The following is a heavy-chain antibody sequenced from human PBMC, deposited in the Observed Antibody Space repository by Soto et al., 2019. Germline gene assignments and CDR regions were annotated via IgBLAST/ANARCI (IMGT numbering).Heavy chain of an antibody. V-gene: IGHV4-59*01. Sequence: QVQLQESGPGLVKPSETLSLTCTVSGGSISTYYWSWIRQPPGKGLEWIGYIYFSGSTNYNPSLKSRVTISVHTSKNQFSLKLGSVTAADTAVYYCAREGVGGFFDYWGQGTLVTVSS. CDR2: IYFSGST. J-gene: IGHJ4*02. CDR1: GGSISTYY. CDR3: AREGVGGFFDY. D-gene: IGHD1-26*01.